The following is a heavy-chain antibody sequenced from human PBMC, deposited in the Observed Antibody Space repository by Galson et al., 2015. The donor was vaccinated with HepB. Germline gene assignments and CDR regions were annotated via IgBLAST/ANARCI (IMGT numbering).Heavy chain of an antibody. D-gene: IGHD5-24*01. V-gene: IGHV3-30*18. CDR1: GFIFNKYG. J-gene: IGHJ4*02. Sequence: SLRLSCAASGFIFNKYGMHWVRQAPGRGLEWVAVISYDGSTKYYGGSVEGRFTISRDNSENTLYLQMNTMRAEDTAVYYCAKDVRDGYPLEFDYWGQGTLVIVSS. CDR3: AKDVRDGYPLEFDY. CDR2: ISYDGSTK.